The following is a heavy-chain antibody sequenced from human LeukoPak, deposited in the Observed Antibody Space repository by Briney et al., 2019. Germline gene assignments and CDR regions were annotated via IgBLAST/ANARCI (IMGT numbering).Heavy chain of an antibody. Sequence: GGSLRLSCAASGFTVSSNYMSWVRQAPGQGLEWVSVIYSGGSTYYADSVKGRFTISRDNSKNTLYLQMNSLRAEDTAVYYCARDIRPHYYDSSGSAYGMDVWGQGTTVTVSS. V-gene: IGHV3-53*01. D-gene: IGHD3-22*01. CDR1: GFTVSSNY. CDR3: ARDIRPHYYDSSGSAYGMDV. CDR2: IYSGGST. J-gene: IGHJ6*02.